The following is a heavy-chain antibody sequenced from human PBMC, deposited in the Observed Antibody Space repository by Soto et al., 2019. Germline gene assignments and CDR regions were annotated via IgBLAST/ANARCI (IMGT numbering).Heavy chain of an antibody. CDR1: GYTFTSYY. J-gene: IGHJ3*02. Sequence: GASVKVSCKASGYTFTSYYMHWVRQAPGQGLEWMGIINPSGGSTSYAQKFQGRVTMTRDTSTSAVYMELSSLRSEDTAVYYCAREVRSLGYSYGSNAFDIWGQGTMVTVSS. CDR3: AREVRSLGYSYGSNAFDI. CDR2: INPSGGST. V-gene: IGHV1-46*01. D-gene: IGHD5-18*01.